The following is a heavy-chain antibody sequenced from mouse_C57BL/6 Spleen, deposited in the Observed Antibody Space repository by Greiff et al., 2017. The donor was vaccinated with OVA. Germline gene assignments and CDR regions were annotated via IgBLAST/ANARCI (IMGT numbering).Heavy chain of an antibody. CDR3: AREVGSPGHGAMDY. Sequence: QVQLQQPGAELVKPGASVKLSCKASGYTFTSYWMHWVKQRPGQGLEWIGMIHPNSGSTNYNEKFKSKATLTVDKSSSTAYMQLSSLTSEDSAVYYCAREVGSPGHGAMDYWGQGTSVTVSS. CDR2: IHPNSGST. CDR1: GYTFTSYW. V-gene: IGHV1-64*01. D-gene: IGHD3-2*02. J-gene: IGHJ4*01.